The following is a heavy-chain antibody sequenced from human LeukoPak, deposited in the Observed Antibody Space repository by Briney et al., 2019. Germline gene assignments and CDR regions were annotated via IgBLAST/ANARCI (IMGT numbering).Heavy chain of an antibody. V-gene: IGHV3-30*02. CDR2: LRHDGSNI. D-gene: IGHD5-12*01. J-gene: IGHJ3*02. Sequence: PGGSLRLSCTASGFNFNEHGMHWVRQAPGKGLEWVAFLRHDGSNIHYADSVKGRFTISRDNSKKTVFLQMNSLRAADTAVYYCAKDQVATILYAFDIWGQGTMVTVSS. CDR3: AKDQVATILYAFDI. CDR1: GFNFNEHG.